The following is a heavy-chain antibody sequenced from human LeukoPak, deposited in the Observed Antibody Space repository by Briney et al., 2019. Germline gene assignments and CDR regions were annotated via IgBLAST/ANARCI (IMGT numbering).Heavy chain of an antibody. Sequence: GGSLRLSCAVSGFTFSGFGIHWVRQASGKGREWVGRMRSRSNNYATAYAASVRGRFTISRDDSKNTAYLQMNSLLTEDTAVYYCATVVPAAMEVDYWGQGTLVTVSS. V-gene: IGHV3-73*01. CDR2: MRSRSNNYAT. CDR3: ATVVPAAMEVDY. J-gene: IGHJ4*02. CDR1: GFTFSGFG. D-gene: IGHD2-2*01.